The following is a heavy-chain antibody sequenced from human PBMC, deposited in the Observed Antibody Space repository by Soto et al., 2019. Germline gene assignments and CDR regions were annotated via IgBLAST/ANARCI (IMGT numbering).Heavy chain of an antibody. Sequence: SEPLSLTCAVYGGSFSVYYWSWIRRPPGKGLEWIGSISASGSTSYNPSLKSRLTVSVDKSKNQFSLNLRSVTAADTAVYYCARRDRSGFSYWLDTWGQGTLVTVSS. V-gene: IGHV4-34*09. CDR3: ARRDRSGFSYWLDT. CDR2: ISASGST. CDR1: GGSFSVYY. J-gene: IGHJ5*02. D-gene: IGHD3-22*01.